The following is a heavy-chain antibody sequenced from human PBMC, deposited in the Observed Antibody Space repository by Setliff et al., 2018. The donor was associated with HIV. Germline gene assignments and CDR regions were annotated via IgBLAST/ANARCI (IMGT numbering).Heavy chain of an antibody. V-gene: IGHV3-21*01. Sequence: GGSLRLSCAVSGFTFISYGLYWVRQAPGKGLEWVSSISSSSSYIYYADSVQGRLTISRDNAKNSLYLQMNSLRAEDTAVYYCARFSDYDSSGYHYYAMDVWGQGTTVTVSS. D-gene: IGHD3-22*01. CDR2: ISSSSSYI. J-gene: IGHJ6*02. CDR1: GFTFISYG. CDR3: ARFSDYDSSGYHYYAMDV.